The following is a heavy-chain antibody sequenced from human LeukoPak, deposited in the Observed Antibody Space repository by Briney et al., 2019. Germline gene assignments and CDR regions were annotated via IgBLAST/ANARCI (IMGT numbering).Heavy chain of an antibody. V-gene: IGHV3-30*03. CDR1: GFTFSSYG. CDR2: ISYDGSDK. CDR3: ARDQGAWGYGYNFDY. D-gene: IGHD3-16*01. J-gene: IGHJ4*02. Sequence: GGSLRLSCAASGFTFSSYGMHWVRQAPGKGLEWVAVISYDGSDKFYADSVKGRFTISRDNSKNTLHLQMISLRAEDTAVYYCARDQGAWGYGYNFDYWGQGTLLTVSP.